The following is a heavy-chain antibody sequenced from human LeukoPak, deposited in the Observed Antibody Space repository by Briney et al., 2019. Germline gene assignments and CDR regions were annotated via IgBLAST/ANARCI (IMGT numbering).Heavy chain of an antibody. CDR3: AKVVDFWSGYYTVFNGMDV. CDR2: ISGSGGST. J-gene: IGHJ6*02. D-gene: IGHD3-3*01. CDR1: GFTFSSYA. V-gene: IGHV3-23*01. Sequence: PGGSLRLSCAASGFTFSSYAMSWVRQAPGKGLEWVSAISGSGGSTYYADSVKGRFTISRDNSKNTLYLQMNSLRAEDTAVYYCAKVVDFWSGYYTVFNGMDVWGQGTTVTVSS.